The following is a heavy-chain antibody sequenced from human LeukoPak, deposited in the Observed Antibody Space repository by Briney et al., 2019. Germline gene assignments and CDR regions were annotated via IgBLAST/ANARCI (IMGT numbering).Heavy chain of an antibody. D-gene: IGHD6-19*01. CDR1: GFTFSNYA. CDR3: AKGGSGRQAYYFDY. CDR2: IVGGGHGT. V-gene: IGHV3-23*01. Sequence: GGSLRLSCAASGFTFSNYAMAWVRQAPGKGLEWVSTIVGGGHGTYYVDSVKGRFAVSRDNSKNTLYLQMNSLRAEDTAVYYCAKGGSGRQAYYFDYWGQGTLVTVSS. J-gene: IGHJ4*02.